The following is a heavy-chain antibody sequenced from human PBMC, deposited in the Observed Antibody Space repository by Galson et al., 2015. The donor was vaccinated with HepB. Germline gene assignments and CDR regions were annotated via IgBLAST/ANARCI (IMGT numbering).Heavy chain of an antibody. Sequence: CAISGDSVSSNSAAWNWIRQSPSRGLEWLGRTYYRSKWYNDYAVSVKSRITINPDTSKNQFSLQLNSVTPEDTAVYYCARGGEYGDYVSHYYYYGMDVWGQGTTVTVSS. V-gene: IGHV6-1*01. J-gene: IGHJ6*02. CDR1: GDSVSSNSAA. D-gene: IGHD4-17*01. CDR3: ARGGEYGDYVSHYYYYGMDV. CDR2: TYYRSKWYN.